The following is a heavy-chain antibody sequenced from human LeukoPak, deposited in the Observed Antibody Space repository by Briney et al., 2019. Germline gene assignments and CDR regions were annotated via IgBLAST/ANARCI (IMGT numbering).Heavy chain of an antibody. CDR2: VSLNGGSI. J-gene: IGHJ4*02. V-gene: IGHV3-9*01. CDR3: AKDIAAAGSLPFGY. CDR1: GFTFDDYA. Sequence: PRGSLRLSCAASGFTFDDYAMHCVRQAPGKGLEWVSGVSLNGGSIGYADSVTGRFTISRDNAKNSLYLQMNSLRAEDTALYYCAKDIAAAGSLPFGYLGQGTLVTVSA. D-gene: IGHD6-13*01.